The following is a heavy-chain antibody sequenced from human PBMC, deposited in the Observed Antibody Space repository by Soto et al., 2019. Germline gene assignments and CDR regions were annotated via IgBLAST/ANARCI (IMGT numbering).Heavy chain of an antibody. J-gene: IGHJ4*02. Sequence: RRLSCAASGFTFSNYAMSWVRQAPGKGLEWVSAISGSGGSTFHTDSVEGRFTISRDNSRNTLHLQMNSLRAEDTAVYYCAKARTTVTTGPYDFWGQGTRVTV. CDR3: AKARTTVTTGPYDF. D-gene: IGHD4-17*01. CDR2: ISGSGGST. CDR1: GFTFSNYA. V-gene: IGHV3-23*01.